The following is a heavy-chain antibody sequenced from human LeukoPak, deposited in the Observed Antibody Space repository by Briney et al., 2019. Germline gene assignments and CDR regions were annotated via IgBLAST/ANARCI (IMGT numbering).Heavy chain of an antibody. CDR2: INEDGSEK. CDR1: GFTFNSCW. D-gene: IGHD6-6*01. CDR3: TRGDSSSKIDY. Sequence: PGGSLRLSCAASGFTFNSCWMSWVRQAPGKGLEWTANINEDGSEKHYVDSVEGRFTISGDNAKNSLYLQMNSLRVEDTALYYCTRGDSSSKIDYWGQGILVIVSS. V-gene: IGHV3-7*01. J-gene: IGHJ4*02.